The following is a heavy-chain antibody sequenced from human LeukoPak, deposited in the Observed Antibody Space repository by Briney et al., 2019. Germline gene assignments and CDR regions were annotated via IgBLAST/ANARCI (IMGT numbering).Heavy chain of an antibody. J-gene: IGHJ4*02. Sequence: SETRSLTCTVSGGSISSSSYYWGWIRQPPGKGLEWIGSIYYSGSTYYNPSLKSRVTISVDTSKNQFSLKLSSVTAADTAVYYCARQDIVVVPAAIGFDYWGQGTLVTVSS. CDR3: ARQDIVVVPAAIGFDY. CDR1: GGSISSSSYY. V-gene: IGHV4-39*01. CDR2: IYYSGST. D-gene: IGHD2-2*01.